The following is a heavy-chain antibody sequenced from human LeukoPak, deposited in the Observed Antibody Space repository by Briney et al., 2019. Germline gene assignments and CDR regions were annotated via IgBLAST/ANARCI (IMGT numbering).Heavy chain of an antibody. CDR3: ARGLDSGSPMVWSFDP. Sequence: ASVKVSCKASGYTFTSYAISWVRQAPGQGLEWMGIINPSGGSTSYAQKFQGRVTMTRDTSTSKVYMELSSLKSEDTAVYYCARGLDSGSPMVWSFDPWGQGTLVSVSS. V-gene: IGHV1-46*01. J-gene: IGHJ5*02. CDR1: GYTFTSYA. CDR2: INPSGGST. D-gene: IGHD3-10*01.